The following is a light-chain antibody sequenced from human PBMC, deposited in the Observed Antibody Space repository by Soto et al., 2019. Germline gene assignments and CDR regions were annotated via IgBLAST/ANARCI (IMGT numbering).Light chain of an antibody. Sequence: EIVLTQPPGTLSSSPGERATLSCRASQSISRRYLAWYQLKPGQAPRLLIYATSRRATGIPDRFSGSGSGTDFTLTISRLEPEDFAVYYCQQYGSSLHTFGQGTKLEIK. CDR3: QQYGSSLHT. CDR2: ATS. V-gene: IGKV3-20*01. J-gene: IGKJ2*01. CDR1: QSISRRY.